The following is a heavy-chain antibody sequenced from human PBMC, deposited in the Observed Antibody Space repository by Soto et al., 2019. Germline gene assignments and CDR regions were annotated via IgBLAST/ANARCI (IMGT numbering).Heavy chain of an antibody. Sequence: SVKVSCKASGGTFSSYATSWVRQAPGQGLEWMGGIIPIFGTANYAQKFQGRVTITADESTSTAYMELSSLRSEDTAVYYCARDGALGYSYGQPYYYYGMDVWGQGTTVTVSS. CDR3: ARDGALGYSYGQPYYYYGMDV. D-gene: IGHD5-18*01. V-gene: IGHV1-69*13. CDR1: GGTFSSYA. J-gene: IGHJ6*02. CDR2: IIPIFGTA.